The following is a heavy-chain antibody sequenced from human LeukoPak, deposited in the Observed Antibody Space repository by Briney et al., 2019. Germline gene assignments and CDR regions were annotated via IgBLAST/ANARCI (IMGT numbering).Heavy chain of an antibody. CDR3: ARDWVDTAMAVFDY. Sequence: LRPARAPSAFSLSSSGISCVRQQARNWMEWVSYISSSGSTIYYADSVKGRFTISRDNAKNYLYLQMNSLRAEDTAVYYCARDWVDTAMAVFDYWGQGTMVTVSS. CDR2: ISSSGSTI. J-gene: IGHJ4*02. V-gene: IGHV3-48*03. CDR1: AFSLSSSG. D-gene: IGHD5-18*01.